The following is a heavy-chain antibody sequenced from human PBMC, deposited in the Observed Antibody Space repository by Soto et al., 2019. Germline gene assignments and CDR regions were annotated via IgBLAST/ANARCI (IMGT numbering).Heavy chain of an antibody. D-gene: IGHD5-18*01. CDR3: ARESERGGYSYGFLVY. CDR2: ISYDGSNK. CDR1: GFTFSGYA. J-gene: IGHJ4*02. Sequence: GGSLRLSCAASGFTFSGYAMHWVRQAPGKGLEWVAVISYDGSNKYYADSVKGRFTISRDNSKNTLYLQMNSLRAEDTAVYYCARESERGGYSYGFLVYWGQGTLVTVSS. V-gene: IGHV3-30-3*01.